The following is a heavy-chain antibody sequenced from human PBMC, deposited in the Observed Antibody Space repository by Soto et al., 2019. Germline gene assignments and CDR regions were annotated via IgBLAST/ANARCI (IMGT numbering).Heavy chain of an antibody. CDR2: IYSGGST. CDR1: GFTVSSNY. V-gene: IGHV3-53*01. CDR3: ARVGYSYGPRYYFDY. D-gene: IGHD5-18*01. Sequence: GGSLRLSCAASGFTVSSNYMSWVRQAPGKGLEWVSVIYSGGSTYYADSVKGRFTISRDNSKNTLYLQMNSLRAEDTAVYYCARVGYSYGPRYYFDYWGQGTLVTVSS. J-gene: IGHJ4*02.